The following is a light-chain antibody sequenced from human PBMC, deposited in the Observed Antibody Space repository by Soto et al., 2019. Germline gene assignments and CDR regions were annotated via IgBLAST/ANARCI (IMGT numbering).Light chain of an antibody. CDR2: DAS. V-gene: IGKV1-33*01. J-gene: IGKJ2*01. Sequence: DIQMTQSPSSLSASVGERVTIACQANQDIGNYLNWYQQKPGKAPRLLIYDASNLEIGVPSRFSGSGSGRDFTFTISNLQPEDIATYYCQHYDTLPPYTFGQGTKVELK. CDR3: QHYDTLPPYT. CDR1: QDIGNY.